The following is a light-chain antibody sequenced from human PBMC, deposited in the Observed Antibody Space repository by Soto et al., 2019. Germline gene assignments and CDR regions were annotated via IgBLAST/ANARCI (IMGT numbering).Light chain of an antibody. CDR3: QQYGSSPPYT. J-gene: IGKJ2*01. Sequence: EIVLTQSPGTLSLSPGERATLSCRASQSVSSNYLAWYQQKPGQAPRLLIFGASSRASDIPDRFSGSGSGTDLTLTISRLEPEDFAVYYCQQYGSSPPYTFGQGTKLEIK. CDR1: QSVSSNY. V-gene: IGKV3-20*01. CDR2: GAS.